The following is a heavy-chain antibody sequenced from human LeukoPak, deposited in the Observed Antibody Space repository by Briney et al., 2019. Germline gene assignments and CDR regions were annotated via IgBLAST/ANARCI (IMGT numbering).Heavy chain of an antibody. J-gene: IGHJ3*02. CDR3: ARISREAFDI. V-gene: IGHV4-59*01. CDR1: GGSISSYY. Sequence: SETLSLTCTVSGGSISSYYWSWIRQPPGKGLEWIGYIYYSGSTKYNPSLKSRVTISVDASKNQFSLKLSSVTAADTAVYYCARISREAFDIWGQGTMVTVSS. D-gene: IGHD5-24*01. CDR2: IYYSGST.